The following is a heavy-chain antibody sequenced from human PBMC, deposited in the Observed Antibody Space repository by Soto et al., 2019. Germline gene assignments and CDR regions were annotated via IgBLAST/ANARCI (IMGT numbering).Heavy chain of an antibody. CDR2: IKQDGSEK. J-gene: IGHJ4*02. Sequence: RLSCAASGFSFSSYWMSWVRQAPGKGLEWVANIKQDGSEKYYVDSVKGRFTISRDNAKNSLYLQMNSLRAEDTTVYYCARGGYYALAGWGQGTLVTVSS. D-gene: IGHD2-2*01. CDR3: ARGGYYALAG. CDR1: GFSFSSYW. V-gene: IGHV3-7*03.